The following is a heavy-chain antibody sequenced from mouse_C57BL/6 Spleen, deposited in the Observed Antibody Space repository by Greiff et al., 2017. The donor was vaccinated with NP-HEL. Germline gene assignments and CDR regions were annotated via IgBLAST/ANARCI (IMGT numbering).Heavy chain of an antibody. D-gene: IGHD2-3*01. CDR2: ISGGGGNT. J-gene: IGHJ3*01. Sequence: EVQGVESGGGLVKPGGSLKLSCAASGFTFSSYTMSWVRQTPEKRLEWVATISGGGGNTYYPDSVKGRFTISRDNAKNTLYLQMSSLRSEDTALYYCARLYDGYYVWFAYWGQGTLVTVSA. V-gene: IGHV5-9*01. CDR1: GFTFSSYT. CDR3: ARLYDGYYVWFAY.